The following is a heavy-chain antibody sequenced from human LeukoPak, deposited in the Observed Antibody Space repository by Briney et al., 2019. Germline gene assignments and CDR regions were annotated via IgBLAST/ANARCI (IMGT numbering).Heavy chain of an antibody. D-gene: IGHD2-15*01. J-gene: IGHJ5*02. V-gene: IGHV3-7*03. CDR3: AVYCSGGSCYSYSQDNWFDP. CDR2: IKQDGSEK. Sequence: GGSLRLSCAASGFTFSSYWMSWVRQAPGKGLEWVANIKQDGSEKYYVDSVKGRFTISRDNSKNTLYLQMNSLRAEDTAVYYCAVYCSGGSCYSYSQDNWFDPWGQGTLVTVSS. CDR1: GFTFSSYW.